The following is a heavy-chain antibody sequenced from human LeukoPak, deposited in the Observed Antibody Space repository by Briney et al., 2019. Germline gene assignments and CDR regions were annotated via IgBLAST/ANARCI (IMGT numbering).Heavy chain of an antibody. V-gene: IGHV3-7*01. D-gene: IGHD6-19*01. CDR1: GFSFNSYW. CDR3: GRFGYVAGIDL. J-gene: IGHJ4*02. CDR2: IDPAGTDT. Sequence: GGSLRLSCAASGFSFNSYWMTWVRHPPGRGLEWVANIDPAGTDTYHADPVKGRFTISRDNAKNLVYLQMNTLRAEDTAVYSCGRFGYVAGIDLWGQGTLVTVSS.